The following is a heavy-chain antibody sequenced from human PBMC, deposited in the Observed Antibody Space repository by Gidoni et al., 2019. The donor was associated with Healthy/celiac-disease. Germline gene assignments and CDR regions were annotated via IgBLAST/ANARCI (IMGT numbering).Heavy chain of an antibody. Sequence: QVQLQQSGPGLVKPSTTLSLTCAISGASVASNSAAWNWIRQSPSRGLEWLGRTYYRSKWYNDYAVSVKSRITINPDTSKNQFSLQLNSVTPEDTAVYYCAREGSGWYKRHFQHWGQGTLVTVSS. D-gene: IGHD6-19*01. CDR2: TYYRSKWYN. V-gene: IGHV6-1*01. CDR1: GASVASNSAA. CDR3: AREGSGWYKRHFQH. J-gene: IGHJ1*01.